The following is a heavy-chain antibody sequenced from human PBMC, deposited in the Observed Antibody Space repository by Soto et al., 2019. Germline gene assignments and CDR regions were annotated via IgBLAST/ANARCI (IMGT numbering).Heavy chain of an antibody. CDR2: ISYDGSNK. Sequence: TGGSLRLSCAASGFTFSSYAMHWVRQAPGKGLEWVAVISYDGSNKYYADSVKGRFTISRDNSKNTLYLQMNSLRAEDTAVYYCARPFAAAAGTAYDYWGQGTLVTVSS. CDR3: ARPFAAAAGTAYDY. J-gene: IGHJ4*02. V-gene: IGHV3-30-3*01. CDR1: GFTFSSYA. D-gene: IGHD6-13*01.